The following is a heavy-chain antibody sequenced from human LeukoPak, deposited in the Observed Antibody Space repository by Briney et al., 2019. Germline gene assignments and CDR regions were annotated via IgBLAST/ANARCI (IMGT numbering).Heavy chain of an antibody. Sequence: GGSLRLSCAASGFTFGSYAMSWVRQAPGKGLQWVSAISGGGGSTYYADSVKGRFTISRDNSKNTLDLQMNSLRAEDAAVYYCAKNGFHCTSTSCYSTSYYFDYWGQGTLVTVSS. D-gene: IGHD2-2*01. CDR2: ISGGGGST. CDR3: AKNGFHCTSTSCYSTSYYFDY. V-gene: IGHV3-23*01. J-gene: IGHJ4*02. CDR1: GFTFGSYA.